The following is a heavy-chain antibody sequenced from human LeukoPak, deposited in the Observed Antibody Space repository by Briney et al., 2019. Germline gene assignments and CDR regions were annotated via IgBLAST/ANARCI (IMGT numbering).Heavy chain of an antibody. CDR2: VSSSGGTT. CDR3: AKNSGSYYKSYFDY. D-gene: IGHD1-26*01. CDR1: GFTFSSYA. J-gene: IGHJ4*02. V-gene: IGHV3-23*01. Sequence: GGSLRLSCAASGFTFSSYAVSWVRQAPGKGLEWVSGVSSSGGTTYSVDSVKGRFTISRDNSKSTLYLQMNSLRVEDTAVYYCAKNSGSYYKSYFDYWGQGTLVTVSS.